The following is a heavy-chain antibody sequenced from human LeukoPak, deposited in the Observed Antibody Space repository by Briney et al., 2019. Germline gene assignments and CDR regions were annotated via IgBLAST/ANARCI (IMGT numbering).Heavy chain of an antibody. CDR2: ISYDGSNK. Sequence: GGSLRLPCAASGFTFSSYGMHWVRQAPGKGLEWVAVISYDGSNKYYADSVKGRFTISRDNSKNTLYLQMNSLRAEDTAVYYCAKSGAYYDFWSGYSDYWGQGTLVTVSS. D-gene: IGHD3-3*01. J-gene: IGHJ4*02. V-gene: IGHV3-30*18. CDR1: GFTFSSYG. CDR3: AKSGAYYDFWSGYSDY.